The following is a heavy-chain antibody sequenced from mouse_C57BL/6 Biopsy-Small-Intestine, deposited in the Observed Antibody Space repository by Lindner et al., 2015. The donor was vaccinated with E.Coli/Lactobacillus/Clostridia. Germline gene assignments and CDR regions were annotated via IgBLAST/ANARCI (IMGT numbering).Heavy chain of an antibody. Sequence: VQLQESGPELVKPGASVKISCKASGYSFTGYYMHCVKQSHGNILDWIGYIYPYNGVSSYNQKFKGKATLTADKSSRTAYMELRSLTSEDSAVYYCASLTWERKAYFDYWGQGTTLTVSS. CDR3: ASLTWERKAYFDY. V-gene: IGHV1-31*01. CDR2: IYPYNGVS. D-gene: IGHD3-2*02. CDR1: GYSFTGYY. J-gene: IGHJ2*01.